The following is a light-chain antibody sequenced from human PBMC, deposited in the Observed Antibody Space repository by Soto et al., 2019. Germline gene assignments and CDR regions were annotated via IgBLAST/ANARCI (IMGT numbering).Light chain of an antibody. CDR2: GAS. CDR1: QSVSSSY. Sequence: IVLAQCPGTLSLSPGERATLSGRASQSVSSSYLAWYQQKPGQAPRLLIYGASSRATGIPDRFSGSGSGTDFTLTISRLQPEDFATYYCQQSYSIPLTFGGGTKVDIK. CDR3: QQSYSIPLT. V-gene: IGKV3-20*01. J-gene: IGKJ4*01.